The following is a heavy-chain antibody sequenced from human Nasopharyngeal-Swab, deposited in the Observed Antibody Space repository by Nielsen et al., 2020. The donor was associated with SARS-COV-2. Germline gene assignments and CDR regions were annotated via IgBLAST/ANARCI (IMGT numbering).Heavy chain of an antibody. V-gene: IGHV3-21*01. CDR2: ISSSSSYI. CDR3: ARDHGDYGAFDI. J-gene: IGHJ3*02. Sequence: WIRQPPGKGLEWVSSISSSSSYIYYADSVKGRFTISRDNAKNSLYLQMNSLRAEDTAVYYCARDHGDYGAFDIWGQGTMVTVSS. D-gene: IGHD4-17*01.